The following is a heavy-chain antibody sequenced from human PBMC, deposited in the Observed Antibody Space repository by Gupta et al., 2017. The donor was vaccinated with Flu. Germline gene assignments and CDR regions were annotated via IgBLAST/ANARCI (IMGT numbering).Heavy chain of an antibody. J-gene: IGHJ4*02. CDR3: TTLLR. D-gene: IGHD1-26*01. Sequence: EGQVVESGGGSVEPGGSLRLPCAASGFNFTAAWINWVRQAPGKGLEWIGRSKSKDDGGTIDYAAPVKGRFTVSRDDSKKMLYLQMDSLKNEDTGVYYCTTLLRWGQGTRVSVSS. CDR2: SKSKDDGGTI. CDR1: GFNFTAAW. V-gene: IGHV3-15*01.